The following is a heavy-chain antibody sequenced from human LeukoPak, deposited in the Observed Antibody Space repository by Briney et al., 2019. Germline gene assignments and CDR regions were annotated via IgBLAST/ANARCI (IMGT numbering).Heavy chain of an antibody. CDR1: SGSISSYY. V-gene: IGHV4-59*01. CDR3: ARVLRQWLVQVAFDI. J-gene: IGHJ3*02. CDR2: IYYSGST. D-gene: IGHD6-19*01. Sequence: SETLSLTCTVSSGSISSYYWSWIRQPPGKGLEWIGYIYYSGSTNYNPSLKSRVTISVDTSKNQFSMKLSSVTAADTAVYYCARVLRQWLVQVAFDIWGQGTMVTVSS.